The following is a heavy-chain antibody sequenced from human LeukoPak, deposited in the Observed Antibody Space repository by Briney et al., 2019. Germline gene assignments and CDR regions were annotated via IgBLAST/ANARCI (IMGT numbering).Heavy chain of an antibody. CDR3: ATYINWVAGDV. V-gene: IGHV3-7*01. D-gene: IGHD1-1*01. Sequence: GGSLRLSCAASGFTFSESWMGWFRQVPGQGLKGLAHINHEGGGIQYVDSVKGRFTISRDNAKGSVHLQMNSLRAEDTAIYHCATYINWVAGDVWGQGTTVSVSS. J-gene: IGHJ6*02. CDR1: GFTFSESW. CDR2: INHEGGGI.